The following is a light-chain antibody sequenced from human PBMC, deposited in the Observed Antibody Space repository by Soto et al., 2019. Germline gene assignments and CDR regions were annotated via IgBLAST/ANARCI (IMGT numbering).Light chain of an antibody. CDR1: QSISAW. CDR3: QQYNDYSWT. CDR2: KAS. J-gene: IGKJ1*01. Sequence: IPMTQSPSTLFSSVGDSVSNNFRASQSISAWLAWYQQKPGKAPRLLIYKASTLEIGVPSRFSGSGSGTEFTLTISSLQPDDVAIDYCQQYNDYSWTFGQGTKVDIK. V-gene: IGKV1-5*03.